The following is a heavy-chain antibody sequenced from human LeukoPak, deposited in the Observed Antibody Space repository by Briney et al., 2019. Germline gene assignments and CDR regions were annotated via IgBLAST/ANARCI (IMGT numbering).Heavy chain of an antibody. CDR2: LYYSGRT. J-gene: IGHJ4*02. V-gene: IGHV4-59*01. D-gene: IGHD5-18*01. Sequence: SETLSFTCTVYGVSISSYYWRWIRQPPGKGLEWFGYLYYSGRTNYNPSLKSRVTLSLDTSKNQLYLKLSSETAADTAVYYCARENSYGYFYYWGQETLVTVYS. CDR3: ARENSYGYFYY. CDR1: GVSISSYY.